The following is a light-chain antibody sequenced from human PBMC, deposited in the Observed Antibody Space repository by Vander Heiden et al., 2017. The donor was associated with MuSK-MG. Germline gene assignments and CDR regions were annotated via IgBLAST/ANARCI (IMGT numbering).Light chain of an antibody. CDR1: SGSIASNY. J-gene: IGLJ3*02. CDR3: QSYDSSNRV. CDR2: EDN. Sequence: NFMLTQPHSVSESPGKTVTISCTRSSGSIASNYVQWYQQRPGSAPTTGSEEDNQRPSGVPDRFSGYIDSSYKYAYLTISGLKTEDEAYYYCQSYDSSNRVFGGGTKLTVL. V-gene: IGLV6-57*03.